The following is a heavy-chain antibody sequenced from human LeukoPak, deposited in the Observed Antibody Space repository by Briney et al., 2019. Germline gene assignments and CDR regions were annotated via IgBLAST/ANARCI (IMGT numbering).Heavy chain of an antibody. J-gene: IGHJ6*02. CDR1: GFTFSSCA. CDR2: ISYDGSNK. V-gene: IGHV3-30-3*01. CDR3: ARDSGRLHAMIYGMDV. Sequence: GGSLRLSCAASGFTFSSCAMHWVRQAPGKGLEWVAVISYDGSNKYYADSVKGRFTISRDNSKNTLYLQMNSLRAEDTAVYYCARDSGRLHAMIYGMDVWGQGTTVTVSS. D-gene: IGHD3-10*01.